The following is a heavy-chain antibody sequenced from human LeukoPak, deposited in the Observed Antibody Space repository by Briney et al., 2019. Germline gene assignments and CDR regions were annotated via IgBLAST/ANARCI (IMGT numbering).Heavy chain of an antibody. J-gene: IGHJ4*01. V-gene: IGHV3-21*01. Sequence: GGSLRLSCAASGFKFSSYSMKWVRQAPGKGLEWVSFISSSSSYIYYADSVRGRFTISRDNAKNSLYLQMNSLRAEDTAVYYCARGTMFPYYFDYWGQGSLVTVSS. CDR2: ISSSSSYI. CDR3: ARGTMFPYYFDY. CDR1: GFKFSSYS. D-gene: IGHD3-10*02.